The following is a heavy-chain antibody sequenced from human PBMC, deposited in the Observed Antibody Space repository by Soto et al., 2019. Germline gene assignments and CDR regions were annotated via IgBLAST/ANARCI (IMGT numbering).Heavy chain of an antibody. J-gene: IGHJ6*02. V-gene: IGHV3-30*18. D-gene: IGHD3-10*01. CDR1: GFTFSSYG. CDR3: AKESHRGYYYYYGMDV. Sequence: ESGGGVVQPGRSLRLSCAASGFTFSSYGMHWVRQAPGKGLEWVAVISYDGSNKYYADSVKGRFTISRDNSKNTLYLQMNSPRAEDTAVYYCAKESHRGYYYYYGMDVWGQGTTVTVSS. CDR2: ISYDGSNK.